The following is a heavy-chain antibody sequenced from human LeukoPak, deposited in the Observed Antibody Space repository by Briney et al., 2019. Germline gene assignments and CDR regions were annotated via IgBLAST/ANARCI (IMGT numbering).Heavy chain of an antibody. CDR2: IRYDGSNK. J-gene: IGHJ4*02. D-gene: IGHD1-26*01. Sequence: GGSLRLSCAASGFTFSSYWMSWVRQAPGKGLEWVAFIRYDGSNKYYADSVKGRFTISRDNSKNTVYLQMNSLRPEDTAMYHCAKEYSGSFEYWGQGTLVIVSS. CDR1: GFTFSSYW. CDR3: AKEYSGSFEY. V-gene: IGHV3-30*02.